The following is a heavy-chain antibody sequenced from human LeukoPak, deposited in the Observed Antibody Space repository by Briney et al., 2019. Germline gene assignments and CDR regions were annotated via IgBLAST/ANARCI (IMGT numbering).Heavy chain of an antibody. J-gene: IGHJ4*02. CDR3: ARVAVYYDILTGYDY. CDR1: GYTFTSYY. D-gene: IGHD3-9*01. Sequence: ASVKVSCKASGYTFTSYYMHWARQAPGQGLEWMGIINPSGGSTSYAQKFQGRVTMTRDTSTSTVYMELSSLRSEDTAVYYCARVAVYYDILTGYDYWGQGTLVTVSS. CDR2: INPSGGST. V-gene: IGHV1-46*01.